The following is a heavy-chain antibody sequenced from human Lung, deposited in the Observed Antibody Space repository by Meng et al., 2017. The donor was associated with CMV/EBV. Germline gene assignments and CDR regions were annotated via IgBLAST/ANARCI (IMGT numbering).Heavy chain of an antibody. V-gene: IGHV3-21*01. CDR1: GFTFSSYS. J-gene: IGHJ6*02. D-gene: IGHD2-2*01. Sequence: GESXKISCAASGFTFSSYSMNWVRQAPGKGLEWVSSISSSSSYIYYADSVKGRFTISRDNAKNSLYLQMNSLRAEDTAVYYCARVVVPATLGMDVWVQGTXVTVSS. CDR2: ISSSSSYI. CDR3: ARVVVPATLGMDV.